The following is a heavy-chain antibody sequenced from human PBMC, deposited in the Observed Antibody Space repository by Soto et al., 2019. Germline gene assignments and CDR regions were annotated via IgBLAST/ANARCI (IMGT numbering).Heavy chain of an antibody. J-gene: IGHJ4*02. Sequence: SLRLSCAASGFTFSSYGMHWVRQAPGKGLEWVAVISYDGSNKYYADSVKGRFTISRDNSKNTLYLQMNSLRAEDTAVYYCAKPPDCSSTSCSYFDYWGQGTLVTVSS. V-gene: IGHV3-30*18. D-gene: IGHD2-2*01. CDR2: ISYDGSNK. CDR3: AKPPDCSSTSCSYFDY. CDR1: GFTFSSYG.